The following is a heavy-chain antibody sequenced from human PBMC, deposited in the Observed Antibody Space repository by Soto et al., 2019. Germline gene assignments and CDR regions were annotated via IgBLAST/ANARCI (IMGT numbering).Heavy chain of an antibody. D-gene: IGHD1-7*01. V-gene: IGHV4-38-2*01. Sequence: SETLSLTCAVSGYSISTGFYWGWIRQPPGKGLEWIGSIYQSGSTYYNPSLKSRTTISVDTSKNQFSLKLSSVTAADTAVFYCARVRSITGTGFYYFDYWGQGTLVTVS. CDR1: GYSISTGFY. CDR3: ARVRSITGTGFYYFDY. J-gene: IGHJ4*02. CDR2: IYQSGST.